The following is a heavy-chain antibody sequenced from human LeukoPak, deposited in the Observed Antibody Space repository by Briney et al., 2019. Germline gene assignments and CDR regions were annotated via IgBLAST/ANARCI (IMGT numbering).Heavy chain of an antibody. Sequence: GRSLRLSCAASGFTFSSYGMHWVRQAPGKGLEWVAVISYDGSNKYYADSVKGRFTISRDNSKNTLYLQMNSLRAEDTAAYYCAKGGLHIVVVTALDYWGQGTLVTVSS. V-gene: IGHV3-30*18. CDR2: ISYDGSNK. D-gene: IGHD2-21*02. J-gene: IGHJ4*02. CDR3: AKGGLHIVVVTALDY. CDR1: GFTFSSYG.